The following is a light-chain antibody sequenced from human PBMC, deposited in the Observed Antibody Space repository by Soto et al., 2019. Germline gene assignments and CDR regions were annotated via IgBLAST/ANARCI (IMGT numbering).Light chain of an antibody. V-gene: IGKV3-20*01. CDR2: HVS. CDR1: QSVSNSY. CDR3: PQHSNSPWT. Sequence: EIVLTQSPGTVSLSPGEGATLSCRASQSVSNSYLAWYQQKPGQAPRLLMYHVSNRATGIPDTFSGSGSGTDFTLTINKLEPADFAVYYCPQHSNSPWTFGQGTKV. J-gene: IGKJ1*01.